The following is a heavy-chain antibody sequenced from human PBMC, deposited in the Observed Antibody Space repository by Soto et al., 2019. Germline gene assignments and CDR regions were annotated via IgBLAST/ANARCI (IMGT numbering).Heavy chain of an antibody. CDR3: ARESGGATATLDYYYFYMDV. CDR1: GDSFNDYY. D-gene: IGHD5-12*01. Sequence: QVQLVQSGAEVRKPGASVTVSCRSSGDSFNDYYIHWVRQAPGQGLEWMGGINPNSGVTKYAQKCQGWVSMTRDTSIRTVYMQLSRLRSDDTAVYYCARESGGATATLDYYYFYMDVWGTGTTVTVSS. CDR2: INPNSGVT. J-gene: IGHJ6*03. V-gene: IGHV1-2*04.